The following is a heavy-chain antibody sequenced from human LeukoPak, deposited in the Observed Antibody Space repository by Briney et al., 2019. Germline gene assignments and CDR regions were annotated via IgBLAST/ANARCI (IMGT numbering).Heavy chain of an antibody. Sequence: GGSLRLSCAASGFTFSDYYMSWIRQTPGEGLERGSYISSSGTTMEYAKSVKGRFTISRDNAKDSLYLQMNSLEAEDTAVYYCAKGHTYGMIWGQGTLVSVSS. CDR2: ISSSGTTM. CDR3: AKGHTYGMI. V-gene: IGHV3-11*01. D-gene: IGHD2-8*01. CDR1: GFTFSDYY. J-gene: IGHJ4*02.